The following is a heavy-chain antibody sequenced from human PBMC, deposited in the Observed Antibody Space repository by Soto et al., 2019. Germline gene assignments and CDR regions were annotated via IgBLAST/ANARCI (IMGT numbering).Heavy chain of an antibody. J-gene: IGHJ5*02. CDR2: IWYDGSNK. CDR3: ARDRGDYYDSSGYTYIWFDP. CDR1: GFTFSSYG. D-gene: IGHD3-22*01. V-gene: IGHV3-33*01. Sequence: PGGSLRLSCAAAGFTFSSYGMHWVRQAPGKGLEWVAVIWYDGSNKYYADSVKGRFTISRDNSKNTLYLQMNSLRAEDTAVYYCARDRGDYYDSSGYTYIWFDPWGQGTLVTVSS.